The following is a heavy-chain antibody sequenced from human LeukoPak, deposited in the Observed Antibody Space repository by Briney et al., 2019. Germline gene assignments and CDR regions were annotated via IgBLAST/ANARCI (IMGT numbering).Heavy chain of an antibody. Sequence: PGGSLRLSCAASGFTFSSYAMSWVRQAPGKGLEWVSAISGSGGSTYYADSVKGRFTISRDNSKNTLYLQMNSLRAEDTAVYYCAKGGLYNWNDGDAFDIWGQGTMVTVSS. D-gene: IGHD1-20*01. CDR1: GFTFSSYA. CDR3: AKGGLYNWNDGDAFDI. CDR2: ISGSGGST. V-gene: IGHV3-23*01. J-gene: IGHJ3*02.